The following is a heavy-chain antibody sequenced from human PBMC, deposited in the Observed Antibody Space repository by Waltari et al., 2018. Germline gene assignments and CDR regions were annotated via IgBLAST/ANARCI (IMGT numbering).Heavy chain of an antibody. CDR1: GFTFSDHY. CDR3: ASHYVWGSYRHPDY. J-gene: IGHJ4*02. V-gene: IGHV3-72*01. CDR2: IRNKANSYTT. Sequence: EVQLVESGGGLVQPGGSLRLSCAASGFTFSDHYMYWVRQAPGKGLEWVGSIRNKANSYTTEYAASVKGRFTISSNDSKNSVYLQMNSLKTEDTAVYYCASHYVWGSYRHPDYWGQGTLVTVSS. D-gene: IGHD3-16*02.